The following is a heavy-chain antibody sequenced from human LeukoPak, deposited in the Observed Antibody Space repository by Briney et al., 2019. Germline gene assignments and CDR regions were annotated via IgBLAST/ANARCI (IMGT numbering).Heavy chain of an antibody. CDR2: ISSSGRLM. D-gene: IGHD1-14*01. CDR3: ARDTNNGLDV. V-gene: IGHV3-11*01. Sequence: GGSLRLSCAASGFTFSDYYINWIRQPPGKGLEWVSHISSSGRLMKYSDSVTGRFTITRDNAQNFMSLKLNSLKPDDTAVYYCARDTNNGLDVWGRGTTVTVSS. J-gene: IGHJ6*02. CDR1: GFTFSDYY.